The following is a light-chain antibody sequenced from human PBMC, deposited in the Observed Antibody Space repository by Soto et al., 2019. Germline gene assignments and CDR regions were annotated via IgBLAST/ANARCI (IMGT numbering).Light chain of an antibody. Sequence: EIVMTQSPATLSMSPGERATLSCRASQSIRSSLAWYQQKPGQAPRLLIYGASTRATGVPASFSGSGSGTEFTLTISSLQSEHFAGYYCQQYHSWPLTFGGGTKVEIK. V-gene: IGKV3-15*01. CDR2: GAS. J-gene: IGKJ4*01. CDR3: QQYHSWPLT. CDR1: QSIRSS.